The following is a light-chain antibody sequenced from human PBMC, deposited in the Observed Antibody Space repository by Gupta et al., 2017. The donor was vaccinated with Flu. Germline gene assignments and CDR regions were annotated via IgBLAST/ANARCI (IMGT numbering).Light chain of an antibody. CDR1: ESVGIY. V-gene: IGKV3-11*01. J-gene: IGKJ4*01. CDR2: DAS. CDR3: QQRSKWPLT. Sequence: GERATLSCRASESVGIYLGWYQQKPGQAPRLLISDASNRATGISPRFSGSGSGTDFTLTINSLEPEDFGVYFCQQRSKWPLTFGGMTRVEIK.